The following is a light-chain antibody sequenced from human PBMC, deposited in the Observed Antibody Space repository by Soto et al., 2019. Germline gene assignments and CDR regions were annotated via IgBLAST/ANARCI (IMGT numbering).Light chain of an antibody. Sequence: QSVLTQPPSASGTPGQRVTISCSGSRSNIGSNPVQWYQQFPGPAPKLLIYRDNQRPSGVSDRFSGSKSGTPASLAISGLQSEDEADYHCSTWEDTLYGPVFGGGTKVTVL. CDR3: STWEDTLYGPV. CDR1: RSNIGSNP. J-gene: IGLJ3*02. V-gene: IGLV1-44*01. CDR2: RDN.